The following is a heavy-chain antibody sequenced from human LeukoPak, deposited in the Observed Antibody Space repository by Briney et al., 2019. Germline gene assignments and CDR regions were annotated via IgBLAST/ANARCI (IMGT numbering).Heavy chain of an antibody. J-gene: IGHJ4*02. D-gene: IGHD3-10*01. CDR3: AKDVNYSPSGTFDY. V-gene: IGHV3-9*03. Sequence: GGSLRLSCAASGFTFSSYAMHWVRQAPGKGLEWVSSISWNSGRMDYADSVKGRFTISRDNAKNSLYLQMNSLRVEDMALYYCAKDVNYSPSGTFDYWGQGTLVTVSS. CDR2: ISWNSGRM. CDR1: GFTFSSYA.